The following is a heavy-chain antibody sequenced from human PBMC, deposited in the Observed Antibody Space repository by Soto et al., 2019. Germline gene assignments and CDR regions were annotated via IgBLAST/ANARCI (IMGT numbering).Heavy chain of an antibody. CDR2: ISSSSSYI. CDR1: GFTFSSYS. J-gene: IGHJ5*02. CDR3: ARGSSSSNNWFAP. V-gene: IGHV3-21*01. Sequence: EVQLVESGGGLVKPGGSLRLSCAASGFTFSSYSMNWVRQAPGKGLEWVSSISSSSSYIYYADSVKGRFTISRDNAKNSLYLKMNRLRAEDTAVYYCARGSSSSNNWFAPWGQGTLVTVSS. D-gene: IGHD6-6*01.